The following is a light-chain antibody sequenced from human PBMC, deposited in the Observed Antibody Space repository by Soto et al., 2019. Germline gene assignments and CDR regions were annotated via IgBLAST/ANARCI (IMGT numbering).Light chain of an antibody. CDR1: QSLNTR. CDR2: DAS. CDR3: HQYNNWPPLT. Sequence: TQSPSTLSASVGDRVTLTCRASQSLNTRLAWYQQRPGKAPKLLIYDASNRATGIPARFSGSGSGTEFTLTISSLQSEDFAVYYCHQYNNWPPLTFGGGTKVDIK. J-gene: IGKJ4*01. V-gene: IGKV3D-15*01.